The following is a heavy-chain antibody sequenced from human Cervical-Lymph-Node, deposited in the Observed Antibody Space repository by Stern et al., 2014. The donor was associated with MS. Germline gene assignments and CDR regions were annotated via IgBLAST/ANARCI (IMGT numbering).Heavy chain of an antibody. CDR3: AAGYYYDSSGSTSDYYYGMDV. J-gene: IGHJ6*02. V-gene: IGHV1-58*01. CDR1: GFTFTSSA. Sequence: QMQLVQSGPEVKKPGTSVKVSCKASGFTFTSSAVQWVRQARGQRLEWIGWIVVGRGNTKYAQKFQERVTITRDMSTSTAYMELSSLRSEDTAVYYCAAGYYYDSSGSTSDYYYGMDVWGQGTTVTVSS. D-gene: IGHD3-22*01. CDR2: IVVGRGNT.